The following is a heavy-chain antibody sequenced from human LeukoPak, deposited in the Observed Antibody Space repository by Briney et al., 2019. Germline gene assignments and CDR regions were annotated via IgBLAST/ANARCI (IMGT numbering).Heavy chain of an antibody. J-gene: IGHJ6*04. CDR2: ISSSGSTI. D-gene: IGHD3-10*02. CDR1: GFTFSSYE. Sequence: GARRLSCAASGFTFSSYEMNWVRQAPGQGLEWVSYISSSGSTIYYTDSVKGRFTISRDNAKNSLYLQMNSLRAEDTAVYYCAELGITMIGGVWGKGTTVTISS. V-gene: IGHV3-48*03. CDR3: AELGITMIGGV.